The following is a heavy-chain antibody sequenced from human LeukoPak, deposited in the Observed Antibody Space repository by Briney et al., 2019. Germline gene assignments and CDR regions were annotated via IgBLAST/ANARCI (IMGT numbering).Heavy chain of an antibody. Sequence: GGSLRLSCAASRFTFSSYGMHWVRQAPGKGLEWVANIKQDGSEKDYVDSVKGRFTISRDNAKNSLYLQMNSLRAEDTGVYYCARGDTQSKYRQFDSWGQGSLVIVSS. CDR2: IKQDGSEK. CDR3: ARGDTQSKYRQFDS. D-gene: IGHD3-16*02. V-gene: IGHV3-7*04. CDR1: RFTFSSYG. J-gene: IGHJ4*02.